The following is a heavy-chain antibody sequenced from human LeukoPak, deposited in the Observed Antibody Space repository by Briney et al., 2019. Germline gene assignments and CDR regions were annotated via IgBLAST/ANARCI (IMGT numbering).Heavy chain of an antibody. Sequence: GGSLRLSCAASEFTFSSYGMHWVRQAPGKGLEWVAVIWYDGSNKYYADSVKGRFTISRDNSKNTVYLQMNSLSFEDTAVYYCARDQRPGWGEYFQHWGQGTLVTVSS. V-gene: IGHV3-33*01. CDR1: EFTFSSYG. CDR2: IWYDGSNK. J-gene: IGHJ1*01. CDR3: ARDQRPGWGEYFQH. D-gene: IGHD3-16*01.